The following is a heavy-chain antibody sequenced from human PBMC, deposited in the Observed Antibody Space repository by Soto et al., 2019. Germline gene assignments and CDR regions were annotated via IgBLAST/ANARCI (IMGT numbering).Heavy chain of an antibody. J-gene: IGHJ6*02. CDR3: ARDRGGYDRLYYYHGMDV. V-gene: IGHV3-11*06. CDR2: ISSSSGST. CDR1: GFTFSDYY. D-gene: IGHD5-12*01. Sequence: GGSLRLSCAASGFTFSDYYMSWIRQAPGKGLEYISYISSSSGSTNYADSVKGRFAISRDNAKNSLYLQMSSLRAEDTAVYYCARDRGGYDRLYYYHGMDVWGQGTTVTVSS.